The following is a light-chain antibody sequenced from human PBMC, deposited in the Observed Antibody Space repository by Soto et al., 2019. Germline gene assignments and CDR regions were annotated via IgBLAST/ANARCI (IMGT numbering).Light chain of an antibody. CDR3: AAWDDSLNGVV. Sequence: QSVLTQPPSASGTPGQRVTSSCSGSSSDIGTNTVNWYQQLPGTAPKLLIYSSNQRPSGVPDRFSGSKSGTSASLAISGLQSEDEADYYCAAWDDSLNGVVFGGGTKVTVL. CDR1: SSDIGTNT. CDR2: SSN. J-gene: IGLJ2*01. V-gene: IGLV1-44*01.